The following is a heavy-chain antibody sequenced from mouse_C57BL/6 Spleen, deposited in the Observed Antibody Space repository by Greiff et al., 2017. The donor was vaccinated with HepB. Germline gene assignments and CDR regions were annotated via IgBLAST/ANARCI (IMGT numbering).Heavy chain of an antibody. CDR1: GYTFTDYY. D-gene: IGHD2-5*01. CDR2: INPNNGGT. V-gene: IGHV1-26*01. J-gene: IGHJ3*01. CDR3: ARSESNAWFAH. Sequence: EVQLQQSGPELVKPGASVKISCKASGYTFTDYYMNWVKQSHGKSLEWIGDINPNNGGTSYNQKFKGKATLTVDKSSSTAYMELRSLTSEDSAVYYCARSESNAWFAHWGQGTLVTVSA.